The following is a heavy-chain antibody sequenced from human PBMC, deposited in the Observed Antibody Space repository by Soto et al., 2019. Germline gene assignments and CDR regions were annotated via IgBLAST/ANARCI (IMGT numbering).Heavy chain of an antibody. Sequence: ASVKVSCKASGYTFTNYAIHWVRQAPGQGLEWMGWINAGNDNTKYSQKFQGRVTITRDTSASTAYMELSSLKSEDTAVYYCARDYTATTGHPDYWGQGTLVTVS. CDR2: INAGNDNT. CDR3: ARDYTATTGHPDY. J-gene: IGHJ4*02. V-gene: IGHV1-3*01. CDR1: GYTFTNYA. D-gene: IGHD1-1*01.